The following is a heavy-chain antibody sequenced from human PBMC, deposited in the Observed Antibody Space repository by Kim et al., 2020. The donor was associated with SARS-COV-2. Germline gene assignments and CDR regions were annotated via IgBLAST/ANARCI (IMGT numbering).Heavy chain of an antibody. CDR2: INPNGGGT. CDR3: ARGDHYGSEKVIAY. V-gene: IGHV1-2*02. J-gene: IGHJ1*01. CDR1: GYTFTAYY. Sequence: ASVKVSCKASGYTFTAYYIQWVRQAPGQGLEWMGWINPNGGGTNCAQKFQGRVSMTRDTSITTAYMELTSLRSDDTAVYFCARGDHYGSEKVIAYWGQG. D-gene: IGHD3-10*01.